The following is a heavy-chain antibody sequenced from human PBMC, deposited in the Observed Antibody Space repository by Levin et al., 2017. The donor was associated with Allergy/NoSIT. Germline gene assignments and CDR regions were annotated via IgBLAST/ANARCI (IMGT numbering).Heavy chain of an antibody. CDR2: ISYDGSNK. CDR3: ARDQKERDYVWGSYRYTSPDY. Sequence: GGSLRLSCAASGFTFSSYAMHWVRQAPGKGLEWVAVISYDGSNKYYADSVKGRFTISRDNSKNTLYLQMNSLRAEDTAVYYCARDQKERDYVWGSYRYTSPDYWGQGTLVTVSS. D-gene: IGHD3-16*02. CDR1: GFTFSSYA. J-gene: IGHJ4*02. V-gene: IGHV3-30-3*01.